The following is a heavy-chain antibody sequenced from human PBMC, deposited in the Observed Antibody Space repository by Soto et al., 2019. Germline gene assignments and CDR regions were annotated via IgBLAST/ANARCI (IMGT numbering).Heavy chain of an antibody. Sequence: PGESLKISCKGSGYSFTSYWIGWVRQMPGKGLEWMGIIYPGDSDTRYSPSFQGQVTISADKSISTAYLQWSSLKASDTAMYYCARFESKRQWLSYFDYWGQGTLVTVSS. D-gene: IGHD6-19*01. CDR1: GYSFTSYW. CDR2: IYPGDSDT. V-gene: IGHV5-51*01. CDR3: ARFESKRQWLSYFDY. J-gene: IGHJ4*02.